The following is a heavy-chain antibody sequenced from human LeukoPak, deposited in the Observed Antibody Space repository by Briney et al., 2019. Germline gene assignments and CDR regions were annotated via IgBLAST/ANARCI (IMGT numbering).Heavy chain of an antibody. D-gene: IGHD5-12*01. Sequence: GASVKVSCKATGYAFNDYFMHWVRQAPGQGLEWMGGINPSSGGTNYAQKFQARATMTRDTSISTAYMELSRLTSDDTAVYYCARRGYSAYDIAYWGQGTLVTVSS. CDR2: INPSSGGT. V-gene: IGHV1-2*02. J-gene: IGHJ4*02. CDR3: ARRGYSAYDIAY. CDR1: GYAFNDYF.